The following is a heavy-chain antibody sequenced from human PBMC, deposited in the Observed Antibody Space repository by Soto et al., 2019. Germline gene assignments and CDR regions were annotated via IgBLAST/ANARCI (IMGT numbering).Heavy chain of an antibody. Sequence: QVHLVQSGAEVKKSGASVKVSCKGSGYDFTTYGITWVRQAPGQGLEWMAWISAHNGNTDYAQKLKGXVXVTRETSTSTAYMELRSLRSDDTAVYYCARGRYGDYWGQGALVTVSS. D-gene: IGHD1-1*01. J-gene: IGHJ4*02. CDR3: ARGRYGDY. CDR2: ISAHNGNT. CDR1: GYDFTTYG. V-gene: IGHV1-18*01.